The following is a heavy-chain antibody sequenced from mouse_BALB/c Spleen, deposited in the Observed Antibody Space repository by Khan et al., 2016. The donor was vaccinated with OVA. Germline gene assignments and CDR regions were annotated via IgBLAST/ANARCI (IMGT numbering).Heavy chain of an antibody. CDR2: IHYSGTT. CDR3: ARSGTTVVAYWYCDV. Sequence: EVELVESGPDLVKPSQSLSLTCTVTGYSITSGYSWHWIRQFPGNKLEWMGYIHYSGTTNYNPSLKSRISITRDTSKNQFFLQLNSVTTEDTATYYCARSGTTVVAYWYCDVWGAGTTVTVSS. V-gene: IGHV3-1*02. CDR1: GYSITSGYS. D-gene: IGHD1-1*01. J-gene: IGHJ1*01.